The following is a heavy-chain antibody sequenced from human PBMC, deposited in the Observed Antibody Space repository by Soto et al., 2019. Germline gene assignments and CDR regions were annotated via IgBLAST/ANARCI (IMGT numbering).Heavy chain of an antibody. D-gene: IGHD2-2*02. J-gene: IGHJ6*02. CDR2: INHSGST. CDR3: ARDLVVPAAIWGRGIYYGMDV. CDR1: GGSFSGYY. V-gene: IGHV4-34*01. Sequence: SETLSLTCAVYGGSFSGYYWSWIRQPPGKGLEWIGEINHSGSTNYNPSLKSRVTISVDTSKNQFSLKLSSVTAADTAVYYCARDLVVPAAIWGRGIYYGMDVWGQGTTVTVSS.